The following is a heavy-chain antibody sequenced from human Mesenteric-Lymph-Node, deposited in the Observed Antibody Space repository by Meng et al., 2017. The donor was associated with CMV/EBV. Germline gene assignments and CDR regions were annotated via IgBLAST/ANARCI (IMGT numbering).Heavy chain of an antibody. J-gene: IGHJ2*01. D-gene: IGHD2-2*01. CDR3: ARGTLGYCSSTSCYPGVGYFDL. Sequence: GWVRQDPSKVLEWVSFISSSGSTIYYADSVKGRFTISRDNAKNLLYLQMNSLRAEDTAVYYCARGTLGYCSSTSCYPGVGYFDLWGRGTLVTVSS. V-gene: IGHV3-11*01. CDR2: ISSSGSTI.